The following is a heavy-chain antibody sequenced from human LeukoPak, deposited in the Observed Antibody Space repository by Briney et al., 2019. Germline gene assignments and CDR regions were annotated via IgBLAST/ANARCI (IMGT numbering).Heavy chain of an antibody. CDR3: ARAAQIRWYSSSWPIHFDY. CDR2: IRSKANSYAT. D-gene: IGHD6-13*01. Sequence: GGSLRLSCAASGFTFSGSAMHWVRQASGKGLEWVGRIRSKANSYATAYAASVKGRFTISRDDSKNTAYLQMNSLRAEDTAVYYCARAAQIRWYSSSWPIHFDYWGQGTLVTVSS. V-gene: IGHV3-73*01. J-gene: IGHJ4*02. CDR1: GFTFSGSA.